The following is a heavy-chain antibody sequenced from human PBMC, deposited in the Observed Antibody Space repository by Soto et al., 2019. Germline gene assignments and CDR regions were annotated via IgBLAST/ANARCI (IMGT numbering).Heavy chain of an antibody. D-gene: IGHD2-21*02. J-gene: IGHJ4*02. CDR1: GGPFSSYA. Sequence: PGGSLRLSCATSGGPFSSYAMSWVRQAPVKGLEWVSGISVSGDSRYDADSVKGRFTISRDNSKSTLYLQMNSLRAEDTAVYYCATIFRYGDPEYWGQGVLVTVSS. V-gene: IGHV3-23*01. CDR2: ISVSGDSR. CDR3: ATIFRYGDPEY.